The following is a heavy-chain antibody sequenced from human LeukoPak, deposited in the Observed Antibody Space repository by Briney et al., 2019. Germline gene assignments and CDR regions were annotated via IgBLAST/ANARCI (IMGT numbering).Heavy chain of an antibody. CDR1: GVSISSGGYS. V-gene: IGHV4-30-2*01. CDR3: AREGSSLAYYGMDV. D-gene: IGHD2-15*01. Sequence: SETLSLTCAVSGVSISSGGYSWSWIRQPPGKGLEWIGYIYHSGSTYYNPSLKSRVTISVDRSKNQLSLKLSSVTAADTAVYYCAREGSSLAYYGMDVWGQGTTVTVSS. CDR2: IYHSGST. J-gene: IGHJ6*02.